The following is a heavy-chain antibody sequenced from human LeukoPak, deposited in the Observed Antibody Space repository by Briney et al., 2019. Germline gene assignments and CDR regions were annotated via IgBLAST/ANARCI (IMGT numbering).Heavy chain of an antibody. CDR3: ARSSSSRWALDY. CDR1: GGSISSHY. J-gene: IGHJ4*02. Sequence: SETLSLTCTVSGGSISSHYWSWIRQPPGRGLEWIGYIYYSGSTNYNPSLKSRVTISVDTSKNQFSLKLSSVTAADTAVYYCARSSSSRWALDYWGQGTLVTVSS. CDR2: IYYSGST. D-gene: IGHD6-6*01. V-gene: IGHV4-59*11.